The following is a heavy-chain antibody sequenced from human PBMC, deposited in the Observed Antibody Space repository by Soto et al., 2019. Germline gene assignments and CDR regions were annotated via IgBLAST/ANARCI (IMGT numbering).Heavy chain of an antibody. V-gene: IGHV1-69*06. CDR3: ATDQVNNIAAAGQFDY. J-gene: IGHJ4*02. Sequence: QVQLVQSGAEVKKPGSSVTVSCKASGGTFSSYAISWVRQAPGHGLEWVGVITPMYGTTNFAHKFQGRVTISADKSPSTAYMELRSLRSEDTAGYYCATDQVNNIAAAGQFDYWVQGTLVTVSS. CDR1: GGTFSSYA. D-gene: IGHD6-13*01. CDR2: ITPMYGTT.